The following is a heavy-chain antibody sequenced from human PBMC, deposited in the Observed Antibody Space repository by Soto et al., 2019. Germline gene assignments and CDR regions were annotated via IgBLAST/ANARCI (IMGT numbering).Heavy chain of an antibody. CDR1: GYTLTELS. J-gene: IGHJ6*02. CDR3: AREVVEQLVFEYYYHYGMDV. CDR2: FDPEDGET. D-gene: IGHD6-6*01. V-gene: IGHV1-24*01. Sequence: ASVKVSCKVSGYTLTELSMHWVRQAPGKGLEWMGGFDPEDGETIYAQKFQGRVTMTEDTSTGTAYMELRSLRSDDTAVYYCAREVVEQLVFEYYYHYGMDVWGHGTTVTVSS.